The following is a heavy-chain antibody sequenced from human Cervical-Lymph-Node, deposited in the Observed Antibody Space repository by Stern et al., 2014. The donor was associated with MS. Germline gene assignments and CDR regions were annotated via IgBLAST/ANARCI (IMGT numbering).Heavy chain of an antibody. V-gene: IGHV1-8*01. D-gene: IGHD5-24*01. J-gene: IGHJ4*02. CDR1: GYDFTHYD. CDR2: MNPNNGNT. CDR3: ARASDGY. Sequence: QVQLEESGAEVKKPGASVKVSCTASGYDFTHYDISWVRQASGQGLEWMGRMNPNNGNTDYAQKFQGRVTMTRNTSISTAYMDLSSLRSDDTAVYYCARASDGYWGQGTLVTVSS.